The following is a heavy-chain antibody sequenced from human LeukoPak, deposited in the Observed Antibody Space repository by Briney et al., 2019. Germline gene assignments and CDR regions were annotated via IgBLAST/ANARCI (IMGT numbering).Heavy chain of an antibody. V-gene: IGHV4-39*01. J-gene: IGHJ4*02. CDR3: ARHKRGGYGGNPGVPDY. D-gene: IGHD4/OR15-4a*01. Sequence: SETLSLTCTVSGGSISSSSYYWGWIRQPPGKGLEWIGSIYYSGSTYYNPSLKSRVTISVDTPKNQFSLKLSSVTAADTAVYYCARHKRGGYGGNPGVPDYWGQGTLVTVSS. CDR1: GGSISSSSYY. CDR2: IYYSGST.